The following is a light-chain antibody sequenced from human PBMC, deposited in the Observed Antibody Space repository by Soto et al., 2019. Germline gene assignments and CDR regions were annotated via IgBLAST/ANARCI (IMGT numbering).Light chain of an antibody. CDR3: QQYGSSLGVT. CDR1: QSVSSSY. J-gene: IGKJ4*01. CDR2: GAS. Sequence: EIVLTPSPGTLSLSPGERATLSCRASQSVSSSYLAWYQQKPGQAPRLLIYGASSRATGIPDRFSGGGSGTDFTLTISRLEPGDFAVYYCQQYGSSLGVTFGGGTKVDIK. V-gene: IGKV3-20*01.